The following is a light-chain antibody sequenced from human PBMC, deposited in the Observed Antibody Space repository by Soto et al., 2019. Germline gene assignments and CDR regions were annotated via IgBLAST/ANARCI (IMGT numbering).Light chain of an antibody. CDR1: QSVNNN. Sequence: EIVMTQSPATLSVSPGERATLSCRASQSVNNNLAWYQQKVGQAPRLLIYGASSRATGIPARFSGIGSGTEFTLTISSLQYEDYAIYYCQQYNNWPLTFGGGTKVEIK. V-gene: IGKV3D-15*01. CDR2: GAS. CDR3: QQYNNWPLT. J-gene: IGKJ4*01.